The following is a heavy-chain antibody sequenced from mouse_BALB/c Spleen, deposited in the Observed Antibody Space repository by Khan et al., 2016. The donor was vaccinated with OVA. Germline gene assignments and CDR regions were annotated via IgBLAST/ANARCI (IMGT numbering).Heavy chain of an antibody. CDR3: ARTARIKY. CDR1: GYSITSGYG. D-gene: IGHD1-2*01. V-gene: IGHV3-2*02. Sequence: EVKLEESGPGLVKPSQSLSLTCTVTGYSITSGYGWNWIRQFPGNKLEWMGYISSSGSTNYNPSLKSRTSITRDTAKNQFLLQLNSVTTEDTATYYCARTARIKYWGQGTTLTVSS. CDR2: ISSSGST. J-gene: IGHJ2*01.